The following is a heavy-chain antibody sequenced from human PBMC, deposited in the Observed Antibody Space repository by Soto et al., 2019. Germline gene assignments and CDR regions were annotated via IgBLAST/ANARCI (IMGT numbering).Heavy chain of an antibody. D-gene: IGHD3-22*01. CDR2: IYSSGTT. Sequence: QVQLQESGPGLVKPSQTLSLTCTVSGDFISSGGYYWSSIRQLPGKGLEWIGYIYSSGTTYYNPSLKSRITISVDTSKSQFSLNLSSVTAADTAVYYCARTDSSGYYFVYWGQGTLVTVFS. V-gene: IGHV4-31*03. CDR3: ARTDSSGYYFVY. CDR1: GDFISSGGYY. J-gene: IGHJ4*02.